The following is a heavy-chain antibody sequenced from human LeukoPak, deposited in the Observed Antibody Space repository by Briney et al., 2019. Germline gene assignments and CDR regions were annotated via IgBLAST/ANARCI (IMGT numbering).Heavy chain of an antibody. CDR1: GWSFSCYY. Sequence: SETLSLTCAVYGWSFSCYYWSWIRQPPGKGLEWIGEINHSGSTNYNPSLKSRVTISVDTSKNQFSLKLSSVTAADTAVYYCARGRFDYYMDVWGKGTTVTVSS. J-gene: IGHJ6*03. CDR2: INHSGST. V-gene: IGHV4-34*01. D-gene: IGHD3-10*01. CDR3: ARGRFDYYMDV.